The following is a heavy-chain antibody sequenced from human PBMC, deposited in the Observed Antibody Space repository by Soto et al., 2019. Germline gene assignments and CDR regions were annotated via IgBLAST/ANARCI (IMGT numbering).Heavy chain of an antibody. CDR1: GYTFTSYA. J-gene: IGHJ3*02. V-gene: IGHV1-3*01. CDR2: INAGNGNT. CDR3: ARVIAAPYYRGAFDI. D-gene: IGHD6-6*01. Sequence: ASVKVSCKGAGYTFTSYAMHWVRQAPGQRLEWMGWINAGNGNTKYSQKFQGRVTITRDTSASTAYMELSSLRSEDTAVYYCARVIAAPYYRGAFDISGQGTMVTVSS.